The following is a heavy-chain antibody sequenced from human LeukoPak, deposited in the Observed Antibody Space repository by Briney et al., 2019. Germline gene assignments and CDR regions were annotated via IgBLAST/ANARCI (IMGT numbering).Heavy chain of an antibody. Sequence: GGSLRLSCAASGGTLRNYAMTWIRQAPGKGLQWVSVISGDGESTYYADSVRGRFTISRDNSKNTMYSQMNNLRAEDTAIYYCAKDRDCSSTGCYVFANWGQGTLVTVSS. CDR1: GGTLRNYA. CDR3: AKDRDCSSTGCYVFAN. CDR2: ISGDGEST. V-gene: IGHV3-23*01. J-gene: IGHJ4*02. D-gene: IGHD2-2*01.